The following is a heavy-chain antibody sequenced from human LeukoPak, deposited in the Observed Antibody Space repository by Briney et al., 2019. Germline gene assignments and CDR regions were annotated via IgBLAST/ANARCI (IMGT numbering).Heavy chain of an antibody. CDR2: ISSSSSYI. D-gene: IGHD4-17*01. Sequence: GGSLRLSCAASGFTFSSYSMNWVRQAPGKGLEWVSSISSSSSYIYYADAVKGRFTISRDNAKNSLYLQMNSLRAEDTAVYYCARLTTVHPYYYYYYMDVWGKGTTVTVSS. J-gene: IGHJ6*03. V-gene: IGHV3-21*01. CDR1: GFTFSSYS. CDR3: ARLTTVHPYYYYYYMDV.